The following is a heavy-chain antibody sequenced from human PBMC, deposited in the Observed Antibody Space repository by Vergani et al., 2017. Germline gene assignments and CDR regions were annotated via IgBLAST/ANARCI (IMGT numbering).Heavy chain of an antibody. CDR3: AGDVSGARDY. CDR1: GFTFSSYW. CDR2: INSDGSST. J-gene: IGHJ4*02. D-gene: IGHD4-17*01. Sequence: EVQLVESGGGLVQPGGSLRLSCAASGFTFSSYWMHWVRQAPGKGRVWVSRINSDGSSTSYADSVKGRFTISRDNAKNTLYLQMNSLRVDDTAVYYCAGDVSGARDYWGQGTLVTVSS. V-gene: IGHV3-74*01.